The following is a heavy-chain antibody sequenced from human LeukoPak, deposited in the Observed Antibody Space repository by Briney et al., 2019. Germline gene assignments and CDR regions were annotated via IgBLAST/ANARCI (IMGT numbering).Heavy chain of an antibody. CDR2: VYYTGST. CDR3: ARRISGSGDY. Sequence: PSETLSLTCTVFGDSISSGSYFWSWIRQPAGKGLEWIGSVYYTGSTYYNPSLKSRVTMSVDTSKNQFSLKLNSVTAADTAVYYCARRISGSGDYWGQGTLVTVYS. CDR1: GDSISSGSYF. J-gene: IGHJ4*02. V-gene: IGHV4-39*01. D-gene: IGHD1-26*01.